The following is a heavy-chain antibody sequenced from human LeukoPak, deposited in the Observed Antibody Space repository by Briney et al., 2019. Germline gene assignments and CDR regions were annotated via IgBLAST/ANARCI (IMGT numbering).Heavy chain of an antibody. V-gene: IGHV4-61*01. CDR2: IYYIGST. D-gene: IGHD5-18*01. CDR3: AREYSYAYFDY. CDR1: GGSVSSGSHY. J-gene: IGHJ4*02. Sequence: SETLSLTCTVSGGSVSSGSHYWSWIRQPPGGGLEWIGHIYYIGSTNYNPSLKSRVTISVDTSKNQFSLKLSSVTAADTAVYYCAREYSYAYFDYWGQGTLVTVPS.